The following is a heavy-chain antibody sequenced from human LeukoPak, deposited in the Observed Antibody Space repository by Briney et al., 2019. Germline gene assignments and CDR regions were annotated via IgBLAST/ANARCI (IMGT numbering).Heavy chain of an antibody. CDR3: ARGGWYPTV. CDR1: GGSISSYY. J-gene: IGHJ2*01. D-gene: IGHD6-19*01. V-gene: IGHV4-59*01. CDR2: IYYTGNT. Sequence: SETLSLTCTVSGGSISSYYWSWIRQPPGKGLERIGYIYYTGNTNYNSSLESRVTISVDTSKNQFSLKLSSVTAADTAVYYCARGGWYPTVWGRGTLVTVSS.